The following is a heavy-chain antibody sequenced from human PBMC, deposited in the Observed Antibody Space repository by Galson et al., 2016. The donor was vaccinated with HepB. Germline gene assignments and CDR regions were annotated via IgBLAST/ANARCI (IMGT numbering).Heavy chain of an antibody. Sequence: CAISGDSVTSSSGWTWIRQSPSRGLEWLGRTYYKSRWYNDYALSVKSRMTINPDTSKNQFSLHLKSVSPEDTAVYFCARDPRDRDIVDNSVGDNHYPYGLDVGGQGTTVTVSS. D-gene: IGHD3-16*01. CDR3: ARDPRDRDIVDNSVGDNHYPYGLDV. CDR2: TYYKSRWYN. J-gene: IGHJ6*02. CDR1: GDSVTSSSG. V-gene: IGHV6-1*01.